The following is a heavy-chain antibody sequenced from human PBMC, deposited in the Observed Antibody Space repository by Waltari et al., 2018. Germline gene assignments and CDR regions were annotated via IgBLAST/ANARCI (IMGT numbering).Heavy chain of an antibody. CDR1: GGSISSSSYY. CDR2: IYYSGST. Sequence: QLQLQESGPGLVKPSETLSLTCTVSGGSISSSSYYWGWIRQPPGKGLEWIGSIYYSGSTYYNPSLKSRVTISVDTSKNQFSLKLSSVTAADTAVYYCASRWMTTTPFDYWGQGTLVTVSS. D-gene: IGHD4-17*01. CDR3: ASRWMTTTPFDY. J-gene: IGHJ4*02. V-gene: IGHV4-39*01.